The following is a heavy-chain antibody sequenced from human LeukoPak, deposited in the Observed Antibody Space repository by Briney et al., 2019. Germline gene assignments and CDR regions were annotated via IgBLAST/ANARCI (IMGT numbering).Heavy chain of an antibody. D-gene: IGHD6-13*01. CDR2: INPSGGST. Sequence: ASVKVSCKASGYTFTSYYMHWVRQAPGQGLEWMGIINPSGGSTSYAQKFQGRVTMTRDASTSTVYMELSSLRSEDMAVYYCARDRSPYSSSWLFDYWGQGTLVTVSS. CDR1: GYTFTSYY. CDR3: ARDRSPYSSSWLFDY. V-gene: IGHV1-46*01. J-gene: IGHJ4*02.